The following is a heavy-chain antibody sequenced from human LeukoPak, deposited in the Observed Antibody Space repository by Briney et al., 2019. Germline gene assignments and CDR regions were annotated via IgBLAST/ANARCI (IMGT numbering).Heavy chain of an antibody. D-gene: IGHD4-23*01. J-gene: IGHJ3*02. CDR1: GGSISSGSYY. V-gene: IGHV4-61*02. Sequence: SETLSLTCTVSGGSISSGSYYWSWIRQPAGKGLEWIGRLYTSGSTNYNPSLKSRATISVDTSKNQFSLKLSSVTAADSAVYYCARYNGSNSDVAFDIWGQGTMVTVSS. CDR2: LYTSGST. CDR3: ARYNGSNSDVAFDI.